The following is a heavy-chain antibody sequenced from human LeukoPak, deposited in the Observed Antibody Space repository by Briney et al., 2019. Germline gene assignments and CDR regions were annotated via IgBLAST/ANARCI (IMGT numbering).Heavy chain of an antibody. CDR1: GFTFSSHK. CDR2: IGTDGSYI. J-gene: IGHJ3*02. CDR3: ARKMKTGDRVGTFDI. Sequence: PGGSLRLSCAASGFTFSSHKMNWVRQAPMKGLEWVSSIGTDGSYIYYADSVQGRFTISRDNAKNSLYLQMNSLTAEDTAVYYCARKMKTGDRVGTFDIWGQGTMVTVSS. V-gene: IGHV3-21*01. D-gene: IGHD1-1*01.